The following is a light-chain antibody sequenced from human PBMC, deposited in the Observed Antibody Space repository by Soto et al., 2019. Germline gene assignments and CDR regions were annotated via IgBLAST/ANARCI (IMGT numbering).Light chain of an antibody. CDR2: AAS. J-gene: IGKJ1*01. CDR1: QGISTY. Sequence: DIQMTQSPSSLSASVGDRLTITCRASQGISTYLNWYQQKPGKAPKLLIYAASTLQSGVPSRFSGSGSETDFTLTINSLQPEDFATYSCQQHYSATWTFGQGTKVEIK. CDR3: QQHYSATWT. V-gene: IGKV1-39*01.